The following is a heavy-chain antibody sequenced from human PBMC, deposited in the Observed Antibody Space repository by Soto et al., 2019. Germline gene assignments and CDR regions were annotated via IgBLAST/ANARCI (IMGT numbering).Heavy chain of an antibody. Sequence: SETLSLTCTVSGGSISSGDYHWSWIRQPPGKGLEWIGAVYYSGSTYYNPSLKSRITISVDTSKNQFSLKLTSVTAADTAVYYCARAYRDPSAGAMDVWGQGTTVTVSS. CDR2: VYYSGST. D-gene: IGHD1-1*01. V-gene: IGHV4-30-4*01. J-gene: IGHJ6*02. CDR3: ARAYRDPSAGAMDV. CDR1: GGSISSGDYH.